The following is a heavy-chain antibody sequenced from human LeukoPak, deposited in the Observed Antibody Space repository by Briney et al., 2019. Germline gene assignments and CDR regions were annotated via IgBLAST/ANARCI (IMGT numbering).Heavy chain of an antibody. CDR1: GFTFSDYY. Sequence: GGSLRLSCAASGFTFSDYYVSWIRQAPGKGLEWVSYISNSGTTIYYADSVKGRFTISRDNAKNSLYLQMNSLRAEDTAMYYCARALAGFSFDPWGQGTLVTVSS. J-gene: IGHJ5*02. CDR2: ISNSGTTI. V-gene: IGHV3-11*01. D-gene: IGHD3-10*01. CDR3: ARALAGFSFDP.